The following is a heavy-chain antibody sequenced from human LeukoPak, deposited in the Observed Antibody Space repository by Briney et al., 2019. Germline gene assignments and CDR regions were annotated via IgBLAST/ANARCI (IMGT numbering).Heavy chain of an antibody. D-gene: IGHD3-10*01. CDR2: IYYSGST. V-gene: IGHV4-39*07. Sequence: SETLSLTCTVSGGSISSSSYYWGWIRQLPGKGLEWIGSIYYSGSTYYNPSLKRRVTISVDTSKNQFSLKLSSVTAADTAVYYCARERSYYGSGSYSTYYYYYYMDVWGKGTTVTISS. CDR3: ARERSYYGSGSYSTYYYYYYMDV. J-gene: IGHJ6*03. CDR1: GGSISSSSYY.